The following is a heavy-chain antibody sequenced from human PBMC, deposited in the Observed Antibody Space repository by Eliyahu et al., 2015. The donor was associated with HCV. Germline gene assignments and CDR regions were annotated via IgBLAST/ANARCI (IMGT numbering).Heavy chain of an antibody. D-gene: IGHD2-15*01. V-gene: IGHV3-30*18. CDR1: GFSFXXYA. CDR2: LSYDSKSE. Sequence: QGQLVESGGGVAQPGGSLRLSXAASGFSFXXYAMNWVRQAPGKGLEWVAVLSYDSKSENYLESVKGRFTVSRDNSKNTVYLQMTGLTADDTAVYFCAKPLSGGYSGFDAFDVWGRGTVVSVSP. J-gene: IGHJ3*01. CDR3: AKPLSGGYSGFDAFDV.